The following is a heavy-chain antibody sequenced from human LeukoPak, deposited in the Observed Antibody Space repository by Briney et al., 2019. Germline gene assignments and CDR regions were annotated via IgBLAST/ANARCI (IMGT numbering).Heavy chain of an antibody. Sequence: ASVKVSCKASGYTFSDYDINWVRQAAGQGLEWMGWMNPITGSTSYVQKFRGRIIMTRDTSITTAFTELTSLTSDDTAIYYCARVKRFPTVWFDPWGQGTLVSVSS. CDR3: ARVKRFPTVWFDP. J-gene: IGHJ5*02. V-gene: IGHV1-8*01. CDR2: MNPITGST. CDR1: GYTFSDYD. D-gene: IGHD3-10*01.